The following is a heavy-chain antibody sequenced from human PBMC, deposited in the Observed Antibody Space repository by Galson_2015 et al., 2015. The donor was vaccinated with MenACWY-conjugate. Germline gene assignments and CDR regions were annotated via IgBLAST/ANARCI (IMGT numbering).Heavy chain of an antibody. V-gene: IGHV3-53*01. Sequence: SLRLSCAASGFPVNSNFMTWVRRAPGKGLEWVSTLYIGDNTLYADSVKGRFTISRDNSKNTLYLQMNSLRADDTAVYFCAKDLGSGSYWTSGYYSGMDVWGQGTTVTVSS. CDR3: AKDLGSGSYWTSGYYSGMDV. CDR1: GFPVNSNF. J-gene: IGHJ6*02. D-gene: IGHD3-10*01. CDR2: LYIGDNT.